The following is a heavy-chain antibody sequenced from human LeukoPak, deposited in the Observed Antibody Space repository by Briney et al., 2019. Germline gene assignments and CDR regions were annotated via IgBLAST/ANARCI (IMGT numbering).Heavy chain of an antibody. CDR3: AKDGSGRMVRGVIISPSY. V-gene: IGHV3-23*01. CDR2: GGST. D-gene: IGHD3-10*01. Sequence: GGSTYYADSVKGRFTISRDNSKNTLYLQMNSLRAEDTAVYYCAKDGSGRMVRGVIISPSYWGQGTLVTVSS. J-gene: IGHJ4*02.